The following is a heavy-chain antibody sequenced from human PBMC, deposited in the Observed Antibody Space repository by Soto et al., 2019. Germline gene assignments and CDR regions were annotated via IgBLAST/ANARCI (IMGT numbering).Heavy chain of an antibody. J-gene: IGHJ6*02. Sequence: QVQLVQSGAEVKKPGSSVKVFCKASGGTFSSYAISWVRQAPGQGLEWMGGIIPIFGTANYAQKFQGRVTITADESTSTAYMELSSLRSEDTAVYYCARPCNSGSACPYYYYGMDVWGQGTTVTVSS. CDR3: ARPCNSGSACPYYYYGMDV. V-gene: IGHV1-69*01. CDR2: IIPIFGTA. D-gene: IGHD7-27*01. CDR1: GGTFSSYA.